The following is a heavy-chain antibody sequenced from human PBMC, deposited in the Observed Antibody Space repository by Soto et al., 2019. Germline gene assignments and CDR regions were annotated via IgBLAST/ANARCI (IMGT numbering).Heavy chain of an antibody. CDR1: GFTFSSYW. CDR2: IKQDGSEK. J-gene: IGHJ4*02. Sequence: GGSLRLSCAASGFTFSSYWMSWVRQAPGKGLEWVANIKQDGSEKYYVDSVKGRFTISRDNAKNSLYLQMNSLRAEDTAVYYCARDGRGEFWSGPIRNTIWGQGTLVTVSS. D-gene: IGHD3-3*01. V-gene: IGHV3-7*01. CDR3: ARDGRGEFWSGPIRNTI.